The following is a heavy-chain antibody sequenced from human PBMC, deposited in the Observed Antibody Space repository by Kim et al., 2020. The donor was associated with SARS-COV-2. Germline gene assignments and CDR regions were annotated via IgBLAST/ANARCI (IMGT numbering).Heavy chain of an antibody. CDR1: GFTFSIYA. D-gene: IGHD2-15*01. V-gene: IGHV3-30*03. Sequence: GGSLRLSCAASGFTFSIYAIHWVRQAPGKGPEWVTIVSGDGREKYSADSVEGRFTISRDNSKNTVYLQMDRLRAEDTAVYYCARGGDCSAAGCVCDSWGQGILVTVSS. J-gene: IGHJ4*02. CDR2: VSGDGREK. CDR3: ARGGDCSAAGCVCDS.